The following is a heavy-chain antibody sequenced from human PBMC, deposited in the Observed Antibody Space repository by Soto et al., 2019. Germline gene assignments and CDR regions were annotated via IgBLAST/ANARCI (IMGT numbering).Heavy chain of an antibody. J-gene: IGHJ6*03. CDR2: TTPNGGST. Sequence: QVQLVQSGAEVKKPGASVKVSCKASGYTFINYYIHWVRQAPGQGLEWMGVTTPNGGSTVYAQKFQGRVTLTRDTSTSTVYVELSSLRSDDTAVYFCVRATAARQRDYSYHYYLHIWGKGTTVTVSS. CDR3: VRATAARQRDYSYHYYLHI. CDR1: GYTFINYY. D-gene: IGHD6-6*01. V-gene: IGHV1-46*03.